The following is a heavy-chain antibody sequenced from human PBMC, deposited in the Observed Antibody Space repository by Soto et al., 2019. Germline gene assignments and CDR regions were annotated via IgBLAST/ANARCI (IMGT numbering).Heavy chain of an antibody. CDR2: ISYDGSDT. Sequence: QVQLVESGGGVVQPGRSLRLSCAASGFTFNSYGMHWVRQAPGKGLEWVAVISYDGSDTYYADSVKGRFTISRDNSKNTLYLQMNSLRAEDTAVYYCSKDLDGLQGLVDSSFCFDYWGQGTLVTVSS. CDR3: SKDLDGLQGLVDSSFCFDY. D-gene: IGHD3-16*02. V-gene: IGHV3-30*18. CDR1: GFTFNSYG. J-gene: IGHJ4*02.